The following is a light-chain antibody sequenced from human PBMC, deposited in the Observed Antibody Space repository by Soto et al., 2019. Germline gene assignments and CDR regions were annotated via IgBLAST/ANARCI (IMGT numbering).Light chain of an antibody. CDR3: MLYMGGGLVV. Sequence: QAVVTQETSFSVSPGGTVTLTCGLTSGSVSTTYYPSWYQQTPGQAPRTLIYSTNIRSSGVPDRFSGSILENKAALTITGAQADDESDYHCMLYMGGGLVVFGGGTKLTVL. CDR2: STN. V-gene: IGLV8-61*01. CDR1: SGSVSTTYY. J-gene: IGLJ2*01.